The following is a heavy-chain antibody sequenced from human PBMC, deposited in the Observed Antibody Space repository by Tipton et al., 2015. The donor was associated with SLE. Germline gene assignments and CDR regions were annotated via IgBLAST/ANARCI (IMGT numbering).Heavy chain of an antibody. J-gene: IGHJ6*02. CDR1: GFTFSDYY. CDR3: ARELIPLYGMDV. Sequence: SLRLSCAASGFTFSDYYMSWIRQAPGKGLEWVSSITSAGAIYYADSVKDRFTISRDNGKNTLYLQMDSLRAEDTAVYYCARELIPLYGMDVWGQGTTVTVSS. CDR2: ITSAGAI. V-gene: IGHV3-69-1*01. D-gene: IGHD3-16*01.